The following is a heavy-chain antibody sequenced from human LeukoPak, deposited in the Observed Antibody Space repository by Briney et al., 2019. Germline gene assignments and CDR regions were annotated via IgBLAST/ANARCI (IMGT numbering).Heavy chain of an antibody. J-gene: IGHJ4*02. CDR1: GYTFTSYG. Sequence: ASVKVSCKASGYTFTSYGISWVRQAPGQGLEWMGWISAYNGNTNYAQKLQGRVTMTTDTSTSTAYMELRSLRSDDTAVYYCAAWDSSYGRFDYWGQGTLVTVSS. V-gene: IGHV1-18*01. D-gene: IGHD5-18*01. CDR2: ISAYNGNT. CDR3: AAWDSSYGRFDY.